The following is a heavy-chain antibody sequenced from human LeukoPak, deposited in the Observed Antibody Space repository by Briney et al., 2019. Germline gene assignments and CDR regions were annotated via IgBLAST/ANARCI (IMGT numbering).Heavy chain of an antibody. CDR2: IYTSGST. CDR3: ARHHPYCSSTSCYYDY. V-gene: IGHV4-4*09. D-gene: IGHD2-2*01. Sequence: SETLSLTCTVSGGSISSYYWSWIRQPPGKGLEWIGCIYTSGSTNYNPSLKSRVTISVDTSKNQFSLKLSSVTAADTAVYYCARHHPYCSSTSCYYDYWGQGTLVTVSS. CDR1: GGSISSYY. J-gene: IGHJ4*02.